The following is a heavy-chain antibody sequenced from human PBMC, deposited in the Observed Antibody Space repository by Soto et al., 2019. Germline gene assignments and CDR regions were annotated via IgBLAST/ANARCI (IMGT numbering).Heavy chain of an antibody. D-gene: IGHD3-3*01. CDR3: AKSIDRRRDFSSTYKDY. CDR2: INHSAIT. V-gene: IGHV4-34*01. J-gene: IGHJ4*02. CDR1: GESFSGYY. Sequence: SETLSLTCAVYGESFSGYYWSWIRQPPGKGLEWIGEINHSAITHYNPSLKSRVTISVDTSKNQFFLKLSSVTAADTAVYYCAKSIDRRRDFSSTYKDYWGRGTQVTVSS.